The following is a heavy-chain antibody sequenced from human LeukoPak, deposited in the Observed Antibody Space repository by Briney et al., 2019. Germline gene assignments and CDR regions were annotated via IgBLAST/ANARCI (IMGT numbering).Heavy chain of an antibody. CDR3: AKDNSGSGWYYFDY. J-gene: IGHJ4*02. D-gene: IGHD6-19*01. V-gene: IGHV3-9*01. Sequence: GRSLRLSCAASGFTFDDYAMHWARQAPGKGLEWVSGISWNSGSIGYADSVKGRFTISRDNAKNSLYLQMNSLRAEDTALYYCAKDNSGSGWYYFDYWGQGTLVTVSS. CDR2: ISWNSGSI. CDR1: GFTFDDYA.